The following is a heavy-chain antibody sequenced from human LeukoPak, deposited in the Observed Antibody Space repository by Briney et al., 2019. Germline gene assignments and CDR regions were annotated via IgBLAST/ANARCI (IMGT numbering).Heavy chain of an antibody. Sequence: PGGSLRLSCVASGFTSGNYWMHWVRQAPGKGPEWVSRIDDDGTDTHYAVSVKGRFTISRDNAKNTLYLQMNSLRVEDTAVYCCAKSQPAAISWFDPWGQGTLVTVSS. J-gene: IGHJ5*02. CDR2: IDDDGTDT. CDR3: AKSQPAAISWFDP. D-gene: IGHD2-2*02. CDR1: GFTSGNYW. V-gene: IGHV3-74*01.